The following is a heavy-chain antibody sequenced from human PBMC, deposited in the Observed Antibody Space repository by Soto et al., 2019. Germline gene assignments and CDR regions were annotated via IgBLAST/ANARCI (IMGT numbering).Heavy chain of an antibody. D-gene: IGHD6-13*01. V-gene: IGHV3-23*01. Sequence: GGSLRLSCAASGFTFSSYAMSWVRQAPGKGLEWVSAISGSGGSIYYADSVKGRFTISRDNSKNTLYLQMNSLRAEDTAVYFCTRGGSSSWFDYWGQGTLVTVSS. CDR1: GFTFSSYA. CDR2: ISGSGGSI. CDR3: TRGGSSSWFDY. J-gene: IGHJ5*01.